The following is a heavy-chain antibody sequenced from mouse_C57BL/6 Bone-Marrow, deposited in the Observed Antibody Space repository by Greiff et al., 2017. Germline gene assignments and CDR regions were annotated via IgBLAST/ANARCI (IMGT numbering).Heavy chain of an antibody. CDR1: GYTFTDYY. Sequence: QVQLQQSGAELVRPGASVKLSCKASGYTFTDYYINWVKQRPGQGLEWIARIYPGSGNTYYNEKFKGKATLTAEKSSSTAYMQLSSLTSEDSAVYFCARYHDYYRYFDVWGTGTTVTVSS. V-gene: IGHV1-76*01. CDR2: IYPGSGNT. D-gene: IGHD2-4*01. CDR3: ARYHDYYRYFDV. J-gene: IGHJ1*03.